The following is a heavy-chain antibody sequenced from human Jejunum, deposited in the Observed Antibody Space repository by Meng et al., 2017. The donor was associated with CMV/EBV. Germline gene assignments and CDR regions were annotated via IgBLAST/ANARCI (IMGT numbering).Heavy chain of an antibody. CDR3: ARGPGASTREGFDH. CDR2: FYSSDTY. CDR1: GGSINNNY. D-gene: IGHD1-26*01. J-gene: IGHJ4*02. Sequence: QGQLQESGPGLVKPSETLSLTFTVSGGSINNNYWSRIRQSAGKGLEWIGRFYSSDTYNYHPPLNSRVTMSLDTSKKQFSLILSSVTAADTARYYCARGPGASTREGFDHWGLGTLVTVSS. V-gene: IGHV4-4*07.